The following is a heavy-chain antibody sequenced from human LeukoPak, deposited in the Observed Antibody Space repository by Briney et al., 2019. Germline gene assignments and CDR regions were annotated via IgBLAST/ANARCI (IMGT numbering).Heavy chain of an antibody. CDR2: IKQDGSEK. CDR1: GGTFSSYA. D-gene: IGHD5-18*01. Sequence: SCKASGGTFSSYAISWVRQAPGKGLEWVANIKQDGSEKNYVDSVKGRFTISRDNAKNSLYLQMNSLRAEDTAVYYCARDRGYSYGDLFDYWGQGTLSPSPQ. CDR3: ARDRGYSYGDLFDY. V-gene: IGHV3-7*01. J-gene: IGHJ4*02.